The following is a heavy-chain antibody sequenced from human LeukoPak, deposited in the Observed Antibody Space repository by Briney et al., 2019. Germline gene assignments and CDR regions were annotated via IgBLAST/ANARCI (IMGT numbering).Heavy chain of an antibody. J-gene: IGHJ4*02. D-gene: IGHD1-26*01. CDR3: AHRIVGATLFDY. CDR1: ACTLSTRGVG. V-gene: IGHV2-5*02. Sequence: SGPTLVKPTQTRTLTCIVSACTLSTRGVGVDWIRQPPGKALDWLTLIYWDDDKRYSPSLKSRLTITKLSSKTQVVLTMTNTHPMNTATYYCAHRIVGATLFDYWGQGTLVTVSS. CDR2: IYWDDDK.